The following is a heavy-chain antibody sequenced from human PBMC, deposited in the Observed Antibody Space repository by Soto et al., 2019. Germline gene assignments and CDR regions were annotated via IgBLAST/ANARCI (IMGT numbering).Heavy chain of an antibody. CDR3: ARLGQGGYVQGMDV. CDR1: GYTFSSYW. CDR2: IDPGDSET. Sequence: PGESLKISCQSSGYTFSSYWIVWVRQMPGKGLEWMGIIDPGDSETKYSPSFQGQVTISADKSINTAYLQWSSLKASDTAMYYCARLGQGGYVQGMDVWGQGTTVTVSS. J-gene: IGHJ6*02. D-gene: IGHD5-12*01. V-gene: IGHV5-51*01.